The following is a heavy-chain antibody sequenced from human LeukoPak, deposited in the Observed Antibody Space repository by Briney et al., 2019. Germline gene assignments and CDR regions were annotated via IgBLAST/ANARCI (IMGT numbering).Heavy chain of an antibody. CDR2: IYYSGST. CDR1: GGSISSYY. CDR3: ARAHPAVGQDY. J-gene: IGHJ4*02. D-gene: IGHD1-26*01. Sequence: SETLSLTCTGSGGSISSYYWSWIRQPPGKGLEWIGYIYYSGSTNYNPSLKSRVTISVDTSKNQFSLKLSSVTAADTAVYYCARAHPAVGQDYWGQGTLVTVSS. V-gene: IGHV4-59*01.